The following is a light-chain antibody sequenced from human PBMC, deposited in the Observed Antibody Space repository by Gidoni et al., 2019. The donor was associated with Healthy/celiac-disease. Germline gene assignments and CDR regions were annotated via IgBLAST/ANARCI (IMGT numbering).Light chain of an antibody. J-gene: IGLJ3*02. CDR3: NSRDSSGNHWV. CDR1: SLRSSY. CDR2: GKN. Sequence: LTLLRAVSVALGQTVRITCQGDSLRSSYASWYQQKPGQAPVLVIYGKNNRPSGIPDRFSGSSSGNTASLTITGAQAEDEADYYCNSRDSSGNHWVFGGGTKLTVL. V-gene: IGLV3-19*01.